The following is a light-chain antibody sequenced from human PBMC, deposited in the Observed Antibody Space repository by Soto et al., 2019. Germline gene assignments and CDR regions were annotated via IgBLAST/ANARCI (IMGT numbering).Light chain of an antibody. Sequence: DIQMTQSPSSVSASVGDRVTITCRASQAISSWLAWYQQKPGKAPKLLIYGASSLQSGVPSRFSGSGSGTDFTLTINSLQPEDFATYYCQQANSFPMTFGQGIRLEIK. CDR1: QAISSW. CDR2: GAS. J-gene: IGKJ5*01. V-gene: IGKV1-12*01. CDR3: QQANSFPMT.